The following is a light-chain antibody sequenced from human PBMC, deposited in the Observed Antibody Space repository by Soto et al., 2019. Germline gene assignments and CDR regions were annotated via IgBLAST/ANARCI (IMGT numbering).Light chain of an antibody. CDR2: GAS. CDR3: QQYGSSPLT. CDR1: QSVSSY. J-gene: IGKJ1*01. Sequence: EIVLTQSPATLSLSPGERATLSCRASQSVSSYLAWYQQKPGQAPRLLIYGASSRATGIPDRFSGSGSGTDFALTISRLGPEDFAVYYCQQYGSSPLTFGQGTKVDIK. V-gene: IGKV3-20*01.